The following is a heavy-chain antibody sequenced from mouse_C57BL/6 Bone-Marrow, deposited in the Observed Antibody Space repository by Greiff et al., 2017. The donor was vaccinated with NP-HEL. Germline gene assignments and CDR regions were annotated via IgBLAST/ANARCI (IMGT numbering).Heavy chain of an antibody. Sequence: EVKVEESGGGLVKPGGSLKLSCAASGFTFSSYAMSWVRQTPEKRLEWVATISDGGSYTYYPDNVKGRFTISRDNAKNNLYLQMSHLKSEDTAMYYCARDGVWAFAYWGQGTLVTVSA. D-gene: IGHD4-1*01. CDR3: ARDGVWAFAY. CDR1: GFTFSSYA. CDR2: ISDGGSYT. V-gene: IGHV5-4*01. J-gene: IGHJ3*01.